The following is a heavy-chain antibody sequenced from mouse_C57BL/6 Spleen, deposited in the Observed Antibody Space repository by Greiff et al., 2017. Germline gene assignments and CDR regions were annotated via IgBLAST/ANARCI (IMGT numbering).Heavy chain of an antibody. CDR3: ARSGHGSSGDY. Sequence: VQLQQSGAELVRPGASVKLSCKASGYTFTDYYINWVKQRPGQGLEWIARIYPGSGNTYYNEKFKGKATLTAEKSSSTAYMQLSSLTSEDSAVDFCARSGHGSSGDYWGQGTTLTVSA. D-gene: IGHD1-1*01. J-gene: IGHJ2*01. V-gene: IGHV1-76*01. CDR1: GYTFTDYY. CDR2: IYPGSGNT.